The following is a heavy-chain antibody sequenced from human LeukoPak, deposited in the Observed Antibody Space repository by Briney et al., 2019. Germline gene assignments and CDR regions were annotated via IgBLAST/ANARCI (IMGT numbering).Heavy chain of an antibody. CDR3: AKAGGYCSNGVCLNFDY. J-gene: IGHJ4*02. D-gene: IGHD2-8*01. Sequence: GGSLRLSCAASGFTFSSYAMSWVRQAPGKGLEWVSGISGSGGSAYYADSVKGRFTISRDNSKNTLYLQMNSLGAEDTAVYYCAKAGGYCSNGVCLNFDYWGQGTLVTVSS. CDR1: GFTFSSYA. CDR2: ISGSGGSA. V-gene: IGHV3-23*01.